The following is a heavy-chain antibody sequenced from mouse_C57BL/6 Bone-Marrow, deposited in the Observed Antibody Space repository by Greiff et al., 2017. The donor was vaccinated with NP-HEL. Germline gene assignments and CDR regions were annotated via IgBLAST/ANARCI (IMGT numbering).Heavy chain of an antibody. J-gene: IGHJ4*01. CDR3: ARPLHYYGSSPGYAMDY. CDR2: ISSGGSYT. D-gene: IGHD1-1*01. Sequence: EVKLVESGGDLVKPGGSLKLSCAASGFTFSSYGMSWVRQTPDKRLEWVATISSGGSYTYYPDSVKGRFTISRDNAKNTLYLQMSSLKSEDTAMYYCARPLHYYGSSPGYAMDYWGQGTSVTVSS. CDR1: GFTFSSYG. V-gene: IGHV5-6*01.